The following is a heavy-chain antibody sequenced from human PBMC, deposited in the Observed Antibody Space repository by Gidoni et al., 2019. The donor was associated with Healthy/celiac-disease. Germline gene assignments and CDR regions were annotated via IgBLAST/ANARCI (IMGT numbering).Heavy chain of an antibody. Sequence: EVQLVESGGGLVKPGGSFRLSCAASGFTLRTACMRWVRQPPGKGLEWVGRIKSKTDGGTTDYAAPVKGRFTISRDDSKNTLYLQMNSLKTEDTAVYYCTSSPLRYFDGSRHNYYYYYDGMDVWGQGTTVTVSS. V-gene: IGHV3-15*01. D-gene: IGHD3-9*01. CDR2: IKSKTDGGTT. CDR3: TSSPLRYFDGSRHNYYYYYDGMDV. CDR1: GFTLRTAC. J-gene: IGHJ6*02.